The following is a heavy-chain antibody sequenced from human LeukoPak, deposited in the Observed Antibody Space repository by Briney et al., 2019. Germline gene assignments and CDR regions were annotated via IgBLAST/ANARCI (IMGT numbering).Heavy chain of an antibody. D-gene: IGHD4-17*01. Sequence: ASVKVSCKTSGYTFTGYYMHWVRQAPGQGLEWMGWINPNSGATNYAQKFQGRVTMARGTSISTAYMELSRLRSDDTAVYYCARDRRGAHGDYATSYWGQGTLVTVSS. CDR1: GYTFTGYY. J-gene: IGHJ4*02. CDR3: ARDRRGAHGDYATSY. V-gene: IGHV1-2*02. CDR2: INPNSGAT.